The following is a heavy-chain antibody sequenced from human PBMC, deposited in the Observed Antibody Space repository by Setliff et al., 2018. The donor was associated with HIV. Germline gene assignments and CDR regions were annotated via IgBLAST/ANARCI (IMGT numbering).Heavy chain of an antibody. D-gene: IGHD3-3*02. CDR2: FHYSGST. Sequence: PSETLSLTCNVSAGSFTSSSYYWGWIRQPPGKGLEWIGSFHYSGSTSYNPSLRSRVTISVDTSKNQFSLELTSVTAADTAVYYCARRSGFISTGGWFDPWGQGTLVTVSS. V-gene: IGHV4-39*01. CDR3: ARRSGFISTGGWFDP. J-gene: IGHJ5*02. CDR1: AGSFTSSSYY.